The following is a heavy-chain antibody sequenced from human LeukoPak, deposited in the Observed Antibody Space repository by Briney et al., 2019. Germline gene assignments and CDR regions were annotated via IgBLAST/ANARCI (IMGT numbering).Heavy chain of an antibody. D-gene: IGHD6-19*01. J-gene: IGHJ4*02. V-gene: IGHV4-34*01. Sequence: SETLSLTCAVYGGSFSGYYWSWIRQPPGKGLEWIGEINHSGSTNYNPSLKSRVTISVDTSKNQFSLKLSSVTAADTAVYYCANAQPAVAGTDTMYYFDYWGQGTLVTVSS. CDR1: GGSFSGYY. CDR3: ANAQPAVAGTDTMYYFDY. CDR2: INHSGST.